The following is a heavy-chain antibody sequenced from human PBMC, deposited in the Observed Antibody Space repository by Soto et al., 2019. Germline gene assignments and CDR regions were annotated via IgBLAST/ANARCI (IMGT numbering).Heavy chain of an antibody. Sequence: PSQTLSLSCAISGASVSSNRAAGSWIRQSLSKGLRWMGRTSYMSKWYSNYAVSVRDRPSISPHTSTHQFWLQLDSVTTARTAIYYCARDRLGDGYKDSWG. V-gene: IGHV6-1*01. CDR1: GASVSSNRAA. J-gene: IGHJ5*01. D-gene: IGHD2-21*01. CDR3: ARDRLGDGYKDS. CDR2: TSYMSKWYS.